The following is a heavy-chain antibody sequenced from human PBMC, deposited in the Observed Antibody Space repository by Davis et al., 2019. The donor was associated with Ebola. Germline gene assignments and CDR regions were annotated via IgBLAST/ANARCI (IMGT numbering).Heavy chain of an antibody. CDR2: ISESGGT. CDR1: GASITTSH. D-gene: IGHD1-7*01. J-gene: IGHJ4*02. V-gene: IGHV4-59*01. CDR3: ARAVTGTSLIDY. Sequence: PSETLSLTCTVSGASITTSHWSWIRQPPGKGLEWIGYISESGGTSYNPSLKSRVTISVDMSKNQCSLKLLSVTAADTALYYCARAVTGTSLIDYWGQGSLVTVSS.